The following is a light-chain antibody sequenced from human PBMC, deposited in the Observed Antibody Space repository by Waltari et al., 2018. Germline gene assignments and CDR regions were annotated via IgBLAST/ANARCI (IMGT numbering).Light chain of an antibody. J-gene: IGKJ1*01. CDR2: KAS. Sequence: DIQMTQFPSTLSASVGDRLTITCRASQNINSWLAWDQQKPGKAPKLLIYKASSLESGVPSRFSGSGSGTEFTLTISSLQPDDFATYYCQQYNSYEWTFGQGTKVAIK. V-gene: IGKV1-5*03. CDR3: QQYNSYEWT. CDR1: QNINSW.